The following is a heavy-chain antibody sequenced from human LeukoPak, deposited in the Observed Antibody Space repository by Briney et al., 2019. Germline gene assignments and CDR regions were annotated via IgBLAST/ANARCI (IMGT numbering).Heavy chain of an antibody. CDR2: IFHSGST. Sequence: SETLSLTCTVSGGSISGYYWSWIRQPPGKGLEWIGYIFHSGSTNYNPSLKSRVTISVDTSKNQFSLKLSSVTAADTAVYYCARADLRDSDAFDIWGQGTMVTVSS. CDR1: GGSISGYY. V-gene: IGHV4-59*01. D-gene: IGHD3-3*01. CDR3: ARADLRDSDAFDI. J-gene: IGHJ3*02.